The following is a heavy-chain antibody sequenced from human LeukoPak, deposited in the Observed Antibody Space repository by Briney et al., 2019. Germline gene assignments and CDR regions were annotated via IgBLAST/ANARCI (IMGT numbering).Heavy chain of an antibody. CDR2: ISGSGGST. Sequence: SGGSLRLSCAASGFTFSSYAMSWVRQAPGKGLEWVSAISGSGGSTYYADSVKGRFTISRDNSRDTLYLQMDSLRAEDTAVYYCAKGYYDYVWGSYYFDYWGQGTLVTVSP. D-gene: IGHD3-16*01. J-gene: IGHJ4*02. CDR1: GFTFSSYA. CDR3: AKGYYDYVWGSYYFDY. V-gene: IGHV3-23*01.